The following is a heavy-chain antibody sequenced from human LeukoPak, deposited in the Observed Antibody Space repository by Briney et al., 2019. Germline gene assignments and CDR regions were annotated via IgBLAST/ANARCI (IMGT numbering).Heavy chain of an antibody. D-gene: IGHD3-22*01. Sequence: GGSLRLSCAASGFTFDDYAMHWVRQAPGKGLEWVSGISWNSGSIGYADSVKGRFTISRDNAKNSLYLQMNSLRAEDTAVYYCAKPYYYDSSGYYYHYFDYWGQGTLVTVSS. V-gene: IGHV3-9*01. J-gene: IGHJ4*02. CDR3: AKPYYYDSSGYYYHYFDY. CDR2: ISWNSGSI. CDR1: GFTFDDYA.